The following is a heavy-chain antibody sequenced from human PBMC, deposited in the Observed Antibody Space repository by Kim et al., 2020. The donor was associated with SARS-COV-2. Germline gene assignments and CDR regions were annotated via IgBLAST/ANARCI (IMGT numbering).Heavy chain of an antibody. CDR1: GFTFSSYG. Sequence: GGSLRLSCAASGFTFSSYGMHWVRQAPGKGLEWVAVIWYDGSNKYYADSVKGRFTISRDNSKNTLYLQMNSLRAEDTAVYYCARESYDYGDYGTYYYYGMDVWGQGTTVTVSS. CDR3: ARESYDYGDYGTYYYYGMDV. D-gene: IGHD4-17*01. V-gene: IGHV3-33*01. CDR2: IWYDGSNK. J-gene: IGHJ6*02.